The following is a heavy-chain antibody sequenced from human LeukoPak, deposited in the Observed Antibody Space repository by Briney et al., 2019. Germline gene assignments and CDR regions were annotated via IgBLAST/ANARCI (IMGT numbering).Heavy chain of an antibody. Sequence: GGSLRLSCAASGLTFSSYSMNWVRQAPGKGLEWVSSISSSSSYIYYADSVKGRFTISRDNAKNSLYLQMNSLRAEDTAVYYCAGDPDFIDYWGQGTLVTVSS. V-gene: IGHV3-21*01. CDR1: GLTFSSYS. J-gene: IGHJ4*02. CDR2: ISSSSSYI. D-gene: IGHD1-14*01. CDR3: AGDPDFIDY.